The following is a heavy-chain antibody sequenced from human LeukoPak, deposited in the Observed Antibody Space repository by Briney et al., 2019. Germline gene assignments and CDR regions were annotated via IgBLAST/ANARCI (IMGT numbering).Heavy chain of an antibody. Sequence: SETLSLTCTVSGGSISSYYWSWIRQPPRKGLEWIGYIYYSGSTNYNPSLKSRVTISVDKSKNQFSLKLSSVTAADTAVYYCAKTGDSSGYPMRYFDLWGRGTLVTVSS. CDR2: IYYSGST. J-gene: IGHJ2*01. V-gene: IGHV4-59*12. CDR3: AKTGDSSGYPMRYFDL. CDR1: GGSISSYY. D-gene: IGHD3-22*01.